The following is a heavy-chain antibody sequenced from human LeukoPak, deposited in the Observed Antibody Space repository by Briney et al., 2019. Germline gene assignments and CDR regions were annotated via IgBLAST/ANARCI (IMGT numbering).Heavy chain of an antibody. J-gene: IGHJ4*02. Sequence: SETLSLTCAVYGGSFSGYYWSWIRQPPGKGLEWIGEINHSGSTNYNPSLKSRVTISVDTSKNQFSLKLSSVTAADTAVYYCASSGSTIDYWGRGTLVTVSS. CDR2: INHSGST. CDR3: ASSGSTIDY. CDR1: GGSFSGYY. V-gene: IGHV4-34*01. D-gene: IGHD3-22*01.